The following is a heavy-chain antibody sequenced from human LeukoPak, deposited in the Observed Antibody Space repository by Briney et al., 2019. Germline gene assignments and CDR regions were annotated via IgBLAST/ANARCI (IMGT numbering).Heavy chain of an antibody. J-gene: IGHJ4*02. CDR3: AGTYYYDSSGYYLDY. Sequence: GGSLRLSCAASGFTFSNYAMDWVRQAPGKGLEWVSSISGSGGSTYYAAPVKGRFFISRSNFENTLFLQMNSLRADDTAVYYCAGTYYYDSSGYYLDYWGQGTLVTVSS. V-gene: IGHV3-23*01. CDR1: GFTFSNYA. D-gene: IGHD3-22*01. CDR2: ISGSGGST.